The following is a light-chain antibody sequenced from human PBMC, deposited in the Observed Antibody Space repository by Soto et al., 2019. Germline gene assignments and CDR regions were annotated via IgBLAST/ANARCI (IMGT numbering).Light chain of an antibody. CDR3: QSYDSSLSGFYV. V-gene: IGLV1-40*01. Sequence: QSVLTQPPSVSGAPGHRVTISCTGSSSNIGAGYDVHWYRQLPGTAPKLLIYGNSNRPSGVPDRFSGSKSGTSASLAITGLQAEDEADYYCQSYDSSLSGFYVFGTGTKVPVL. CDR2: GNS. J-gene: IGLJ1*01. CDR1: SSNIGAGYD.